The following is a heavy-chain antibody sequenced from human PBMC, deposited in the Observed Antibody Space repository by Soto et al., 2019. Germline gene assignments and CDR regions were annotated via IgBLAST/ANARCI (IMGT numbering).Heavy chain of an antibody. J-gene: IGHJ4*02. CDR2: IIPIFATA. CDR3: ARVALYCSGGSCYPDTAMVMSYFDY. CDR1: GGTFSSYA. Sequence: QVQLVQSGAEVKKPGSSVKVSCKASGGTFSSYAISWVRQAPGQGLEWMGGIIPIFATANYAQKFQGRVTITADESTSTAYMELSSLRSEDTAVYYCARVALYCSGGSCYPDTAMVMSYFDYWGQGTLVTVSS. D-gene: IGHD2-15*01. V-gene: IGHV1-69*01.